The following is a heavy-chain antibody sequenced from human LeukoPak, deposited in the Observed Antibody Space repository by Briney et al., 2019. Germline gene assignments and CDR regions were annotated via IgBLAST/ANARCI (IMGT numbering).Heavy chain of an antibody. D-gene: IGHD5-24*01. Sequence: GGSLRLSCAASGFTFSSYGMHWVRQAPGKGLEWVAFIRYDGSNKYYADSVRGRFTISRDNSKDTLYLQMNSLRVEDTAVYYCARDLNPLDGYSALDYWGQGTLVTVSS. CDR1: GFTFSSYG. CDR3: ARDLNPLDGYSALDY. J-gene: IGHJ4*02. V-gene: IGHV3-30*02. CDR2: IRYDGSNK.